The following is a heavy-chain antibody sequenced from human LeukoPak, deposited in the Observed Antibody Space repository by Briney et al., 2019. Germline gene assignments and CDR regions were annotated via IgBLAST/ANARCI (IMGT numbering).Heavy chain of an antibody. Sequence: ASVKVSCKASGGTFSRYAISWVRQAPGQGLEWMGIINPSGGTTSYAQKFQGRVTMTRDTSTSTVYMELSSLRSEDTAVYYCARDRGLNVCPSDYWGQGTLVIVSS. V-gene: IGHV1-46*01. CDR2: INPSGGTT. CDR1: GGTFSRYA. CDR3: ARDRGLNVCPSDY. J-gene: IGHJ4*02. D-gene: IGHD3-10*01.